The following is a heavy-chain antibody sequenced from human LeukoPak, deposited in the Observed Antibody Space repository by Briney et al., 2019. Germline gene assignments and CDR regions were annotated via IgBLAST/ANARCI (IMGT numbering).Heavy chain of an antibody. V-gene: IGHV3-53*04. CDR2: IYSGGST. CDR1: GFTVSSNY. CDR3: AKGGGGSSWYLYY. Sequence: PGGSLRLSCAASGFTVSSNYMSWVRQAPGKGLEWVSVIYSGGSTYYADSVKGRFTISRHNSKNTLYLQMNSLRAEDTAVYYCAKGGGGSSWYLYYWGQGTLVTVSS. D-gene: IGHD6-13*01. J-gene: IGHJ4*02.